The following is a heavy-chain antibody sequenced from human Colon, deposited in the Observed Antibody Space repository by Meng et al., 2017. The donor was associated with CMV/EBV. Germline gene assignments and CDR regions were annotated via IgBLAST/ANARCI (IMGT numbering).Heavy chain of an antibody. V-gene: IGHV3-23*01. D-gene: IGHD5-18*01. CDR3: AREMGYSSAFDI. J-gene: IGHJ3*02. CDR1: GFTLSSSA. Sequence: GGSLRLSCAASGFTLSSSAVTWVRRAPGKGLEWVSVISASGISTYYADSVKGRFTISRDNAKNSLYLQMNSLRAEDTAVYYCAREMGYSSAFDIWGQGTMVTVSS. CDR2: ISASGIST.